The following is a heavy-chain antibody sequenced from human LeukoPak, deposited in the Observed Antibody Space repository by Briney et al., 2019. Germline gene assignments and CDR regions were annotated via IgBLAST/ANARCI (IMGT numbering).Heavy chain of an antibody. Sequence: PGGSLRLSCAASGFTFSSYSMNWVRQAPGKGLEWVSYISSSSSTIYYADSVKGRFTISRDNAKNSLYLQMNSLRAEDTAVYYCARRVGATRGSTFDYWGQGTLVTVSS. V-gene: IGHV3-48*04. CDR2: ISSSSSTI. D-gene: IGHD1-26*01. J-gene: IGHJ4*02. CDR3: ARRVGATRGSTFDY. CDR1: GFTFSSYS.